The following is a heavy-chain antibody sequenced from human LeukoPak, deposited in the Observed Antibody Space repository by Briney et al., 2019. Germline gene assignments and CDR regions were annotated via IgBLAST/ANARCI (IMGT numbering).Heavy chain of an antibody. D-gene: IGHD3-10*01. V-gene: IGHV4-39*01. CDR2: IYDSGST. CDR3: ARHYGP. CDR1: GASLGVGIST. Sequence: SETLSLTCTVSGASLGVGISTGGGFRRPPGKGLEWIGSIYDSGSTYYNPSLKSRVTISVDTSKNQFSLKLNSVTAADTAVYYCARHYGPWGQGTLVTVSS. J-gene: IGHJ5*02.